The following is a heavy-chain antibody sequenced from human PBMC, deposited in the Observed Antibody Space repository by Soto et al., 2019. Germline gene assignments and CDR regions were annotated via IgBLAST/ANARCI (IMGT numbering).Heavy chain of an antibody. CDR1: GVSLSTSGVG. CDR3: AHRRTTGTFDY. D-gene: IGHD1-1*01. V-gene: IGHV2-5*02. Sequence: QITLKESGPTLVKPTQPLTLTCTISGVSLSTSGVGVGWIRQPPGKALEWLALIYWDDDNRFSPSLKSRLTXTXATSKNQVVLTMTNMDPVDTATYYCAHRRTTGTFDYWGQGTLVTVSS. CDR2: IYWDDDN. J-gene: IGHJ4*02.